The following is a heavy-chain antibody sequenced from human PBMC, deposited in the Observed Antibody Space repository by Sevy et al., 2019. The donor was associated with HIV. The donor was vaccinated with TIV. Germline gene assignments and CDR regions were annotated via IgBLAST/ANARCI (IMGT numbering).Heavy chain of an antibody. CDR2: ISGSTGTT. J-gene: IGHJ4*02. CDR3: AKDTGSGRIYFDS. V-gene: IGHV3-23*01. CDR1: GFTFSNYA. Sequence: GGSLRLSCAASGFTFSNYAMTWVRQAPGKGLEWVSSISGSTGTTYYADSVKGRFTISRDNSENTLYLQMNSLRAEDTAVYSCAKDTGSGRIYFDSWGQGTPVTVSS. D-gene: IGHD3-10*01.